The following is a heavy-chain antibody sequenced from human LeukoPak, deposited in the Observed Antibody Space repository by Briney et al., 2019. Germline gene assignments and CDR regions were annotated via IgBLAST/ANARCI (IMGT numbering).Heavy chain of an antibody. CDR3: AKGVYGDYDNWFDP. D-gene: IGHD4-17*01. J-gene: IGHJ5*02. CDR2: ISWNSGSI. CDR1: GFTFDDYA. Sequence: PGGSLRLSCAASGFTFDDYAMHWVRQAPGKGLEWVSGISWNSGSIGHADSVKGRFTISRDNAKNSLYLQMNSLRAEDMALYYCAKGVYGDYDNWFDPWGQGTLVTVSS. V-gene: IGHV3-9*03.